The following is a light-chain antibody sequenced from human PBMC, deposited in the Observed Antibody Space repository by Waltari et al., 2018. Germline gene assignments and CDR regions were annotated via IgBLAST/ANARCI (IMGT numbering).Light chain of an antibody. CDR1: QTISDW. Sequence: DIQMTQSPSTLSASVGDRVTLTCRASQTISDWLAWYQQKPGKAPKLLIYQASSLESGVPSRFSGSGSGTEFTLTINSLQPDDSATYYCQQFNSFSRTFGQGTKLEI. CDR2: QAS. J-gene: IGKJ2*01. V-gene: IGKV1-5*03. CDR3: QQFNSFSRT.